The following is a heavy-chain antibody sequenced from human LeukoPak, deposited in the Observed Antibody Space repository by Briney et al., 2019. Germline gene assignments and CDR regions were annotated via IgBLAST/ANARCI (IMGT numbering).Heavy chain of an antibody. V-gene: IGHV3-23*01. CDR3: AKRSRTGQFPMDV. CDR1: GFTASTYG. D-gene: IGHD1-1*01. CDR2: IVVGAGYT. Sequence: PGGSLRLSYAASGFTASTYGVSWVRQAPGKGLQWVSAIVVGAGYTFYANSVTGRFTISRCTSWNSLYLQMNSLRDDDTAVYYCAKRSRTGQFPMDVWGQGTTVTASS. J-gene: IGHJ6*02.